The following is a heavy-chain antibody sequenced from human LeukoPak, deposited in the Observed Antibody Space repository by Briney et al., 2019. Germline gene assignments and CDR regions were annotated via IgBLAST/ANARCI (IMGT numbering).Heavy chain of an antibody. CDR2: ISYDGSNK. D-gene: IGHD3-16*01. CDR1: GFTFSTYT. V-gene: IGHV3-30*18. J-gene: IGHJ4*02. Sequence: GGSLRLSCAASGFTFSTYTMNWVRQAPGKGLEWVAVISYDGSNKYYADSVKGRFTISRDNSKNTLYLQMNSLRAEDTAVYYCAKALGGSFDYWGQGTLVTVSS. CDR3: AKALGGSFDY.